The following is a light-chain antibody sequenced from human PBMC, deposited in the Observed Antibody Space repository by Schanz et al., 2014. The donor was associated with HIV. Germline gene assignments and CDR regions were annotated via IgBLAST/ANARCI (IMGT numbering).Light chain of an antibody. CDR3: QQYGSSPIT. CDR2: GAS. Sequence: EIVLTQSPATLSLSPGERATLSCRASQSVSSYLAWYQQKPGQAPRLLIYGASSRATGIPDRFSGSGSGTDFTLTISRLEPEDFAVYYCQQYGSSPITFGQGTRLELK. V-gene: IGKV3-20*01. CDR1: QSVSSY. J-gene: IGKJ5*01.